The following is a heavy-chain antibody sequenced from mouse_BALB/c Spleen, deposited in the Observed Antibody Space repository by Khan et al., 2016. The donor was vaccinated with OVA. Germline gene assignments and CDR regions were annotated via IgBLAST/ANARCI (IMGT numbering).Heavy chain of an antibody. D-gene: IGHD2-10*01. J-gene: IGHJ4*01. CDR1: GYSFTNYG. Sequence: QIQLVQSGPELKKPGETVKISCKASGYSFTNYGMNWVKQSPGKALKWMGWINTYTGKPTYADDFKGRFAFSLETSASPAYLQFNNLKNDDTATYFCARPPYFSYTLDHGGQGTSVTVSS. CDR3: ARPPYFSYTLDH. V-gene: IGHV9-3-1*01. CDR2: INTYTGKP.